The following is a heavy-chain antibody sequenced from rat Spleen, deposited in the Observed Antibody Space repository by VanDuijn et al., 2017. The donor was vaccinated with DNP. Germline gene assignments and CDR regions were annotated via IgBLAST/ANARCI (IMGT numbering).Heavy chain of an antibody. CDR1: GYTFTTYY. J-gene: IGHJ3*01. CDR2: IKMGSGGT. D-gene: IGHD4-3*01. CDR3: ARGSDGVWFVY. V-gene: IGHV1-43*01. Sequence: QVQLQQSGAELAKPGSSVMISCRASGYTFTTYYIGWIKQTTRQGLEYIGYIKMGSGGTNYNEKFKGKATLTGGKSSSTDFLQLSSLTPDDSAVYYCARGSDGVWFVYWGQGNLVTVSS.